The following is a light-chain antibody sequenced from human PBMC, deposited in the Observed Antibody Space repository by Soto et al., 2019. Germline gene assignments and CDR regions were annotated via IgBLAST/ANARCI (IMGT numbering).Light chain of an antibody. V-gene: IGKV3-15*01. CDR2: GAY. CDR3: QHYNYWPPKT. CDR1: QSVGNN. J-gene: IGKJ1*01. Sequence: EIVMTQSPATLSVSPGERTTLSCRASQSVGNNSAWYQQKPGQAPRLLIYGAYTRATGIPARFSGSGSGTDFTLTISSLQPEDFAVYYCQHYNYWPPKTFGQGTKVDIK.